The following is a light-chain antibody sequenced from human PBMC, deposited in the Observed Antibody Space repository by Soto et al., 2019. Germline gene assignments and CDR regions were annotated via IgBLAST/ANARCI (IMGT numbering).Light chain of an antibody. Sequence: QSVRTQPPSVSEAPRQRVTISCSGSSSNIGNNAVNWYQQLPGKAPKLLIYYDDLLPSGVSDRFSGSKSGTSASLAISGLQSEDEADYYCAAWEDSPNGYVFGTGTKVTVL. CDR2: YDD. CDR1: SSNIGNNA. CDR3: AAWEDSPNGYV. V-gene: IGLV1-36*01. J-gene: IGLJ1*01.